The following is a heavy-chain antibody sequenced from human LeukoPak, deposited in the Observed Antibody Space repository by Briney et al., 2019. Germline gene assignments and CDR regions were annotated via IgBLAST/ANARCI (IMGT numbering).Heavy chain of an antibody. Sequence: VGSLRLSCVGSGFIFSSYDMGWVRPAPGKGLEWVSSISRAGDRTYYEDSVKGRFTISRDNSRNTMYLQMNSLRAEDTAVYYCARGESFAFDVWGQGTMVTVSS. CDR3: ARGESFAFDV. V-gene: IGHV3-23*01. J-gene: IGHJ3*01. CDR2: ISRAGDRT. CDR1: GFIFSSYD.